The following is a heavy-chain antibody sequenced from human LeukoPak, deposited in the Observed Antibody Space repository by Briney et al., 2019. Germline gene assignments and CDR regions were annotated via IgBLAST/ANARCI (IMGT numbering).Heavy chain of an antibody. V-gene: IGHV3-30*04. Sequence: TGGSLRLSCAASGFTFSSYAMHWVRQAPGKGLEWVAVISYDGSNKYYADSVKGRFTISRDNSKNSLYLQMNSLRAEDTAVYYCARAKVGCYDSSGAFDYWGQGALVTVSS. CDR2: ISYDGSNK. CDR3: ARAKVGCYDSSGAFDY. J-gene: IGHJ4*02. CDR1: GFTFSSYA. D-gene: IGHD3-22*01.